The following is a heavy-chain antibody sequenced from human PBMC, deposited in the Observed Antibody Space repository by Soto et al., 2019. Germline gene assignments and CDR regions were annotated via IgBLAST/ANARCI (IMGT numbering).Heavy chain of an antibody. CDR1: GLTFSRYA. J-gene: IGHJ6*02. Sequence: QPGGSLRLSCAASGLTFSRYAMSGVRQDPGKGLEWVSAISGSGGSTYYADSVKGRFTISRDNSKNTLYLQMNSLRAEDTAVYYCAIETYYYDSSGYYSVPADYYYGMDVWGQGTTVTVSS. V-gene: IGHV3-23*01. CDR2: ISGSGGST. D-gene: IGHD3-22*01. CDR3: AIETYYYDSSGYYSVPADYYYGMDV.